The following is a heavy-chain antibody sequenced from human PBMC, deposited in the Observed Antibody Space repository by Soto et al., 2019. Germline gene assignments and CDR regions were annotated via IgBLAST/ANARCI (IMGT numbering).Heavy chain of an antibody. D-gene: IGHD6-6*01. J-gene: IGHJ6*02. CDR1: GFTFSDYY. V-gene: IGHV3-11*01. Sequence: QVQVVESGGDLVKPGGSLSLSCAASGFTFSDYYMSWVRQAPGKGLEWISYISNSGTTIYYAESVKGRFTISRDNAKNSLYLQRNSPRVEDTAVYYCAGDRRPAQYCGLGVWGQGTTVTVSS. CDR2: ISNSGTTI. CDR3: AGDRRPAQYCGLGV.